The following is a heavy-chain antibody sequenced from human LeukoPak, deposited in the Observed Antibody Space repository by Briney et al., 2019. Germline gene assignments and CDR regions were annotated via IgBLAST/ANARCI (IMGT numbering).Heavy chain of an antibody. V-gene: IGHV5-51*01. CDR3: ARRDGSDFDY. CDR2: IYPGDSDT. D-gene: IGHD1-26*01. Sequence: GESLKISCKGAGYSFTSYWIGWVRQTPGKGLEWMGIIYPGDSDTTYSPSFQGQVTISADKSISTAYLQWSSLKASDTAIYYCARRDGSDFDYWGQGALVTVSS. CDR1: GYSFTSYW. J-gene: IGHJ4*02.